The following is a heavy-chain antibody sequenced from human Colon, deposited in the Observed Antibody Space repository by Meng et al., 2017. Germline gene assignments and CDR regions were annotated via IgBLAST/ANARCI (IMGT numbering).Heavy chain of an antibody. J-gene: IGHJ4*02. CDR2: VYPSGNT. CDR3: ARGNGYSYGPFDY. CDR1: GDAVTSGGYY. D-gene: IGHD5-18*01. V-gene: IGHV4-31*03. Sequence: SETLSLTCTVSGDAVTSGGYYWIWIRQHPGKGREWIGYVYPSGNTYYNPSLESRITISLDTSKNQFSQNLTSVTAADTAVYFCARGNGYSYGPFDYWGQGTLVTVSS.